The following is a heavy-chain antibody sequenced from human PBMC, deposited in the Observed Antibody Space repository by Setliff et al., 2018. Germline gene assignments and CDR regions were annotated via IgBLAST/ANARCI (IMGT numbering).Heavy chain of an antibody. Sequence: GGSLRLSCAASGFTFSTYGLNWVRQAPGKGLEWISYLNNDGTTIYYADSVRGRFTISRDNARDSLYLQMNSLRAEDTAVYYCARVAATYFFDYWGQGTLVTVSS. CDR2: LNNDGTTI. V-gene: IGHV3-48*04. CDR1: GFTFSTYG. D-gene: IGHD2-15*01. J-gene: IGHJ4*02. CDR3: ARVAATYFFDY.